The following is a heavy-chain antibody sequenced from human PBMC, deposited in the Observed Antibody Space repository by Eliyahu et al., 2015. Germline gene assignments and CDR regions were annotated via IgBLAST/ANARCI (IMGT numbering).Heavy chain of an antibody. Sequence: QVQLQESGPRLVKPSETLSLTXXVSGXSISGSGYYWSWIRQHPGKGLEWIGYIYHTGTTYYSPSLKSRLAISVDTSKNQFSVRLNSVTAADTAMYYCARRYDSDNRFDYWGQGTLVTVSS. D-gene: IGHD3-22*01. V-gene: IGHV4-31*02. CDR2: IYHTGTT. CDR3: ARRYDSDNRFDY. CDR1: GXSISGSGYY. J-gene: IGHJ4*02.